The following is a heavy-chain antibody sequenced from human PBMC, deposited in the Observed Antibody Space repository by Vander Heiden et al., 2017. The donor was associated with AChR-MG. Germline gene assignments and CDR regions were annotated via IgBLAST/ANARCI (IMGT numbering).Heavy chain of an antibody. V-gene: IGHV1-3*01. D-gene: IGHD3-9*01. J-gene: IGHJ6*02. Sequence: QVQLVQSGAEVKKPGASVKVSCKASGYTFTSYAMHWVRQAPGQRLEWMGWINAGNGNTKYSQKFQGRVTITRDTSASTAYMELSSLRSEDTAVYYCASNSQPPYYDILTGYYYYYYGMDVWGQGTTVTVSS. CDR3: ASNSQPPYYDILTGYYYYYYGMDV. CDR2: INAGNGNT. CDR1: GYTFTSYA.